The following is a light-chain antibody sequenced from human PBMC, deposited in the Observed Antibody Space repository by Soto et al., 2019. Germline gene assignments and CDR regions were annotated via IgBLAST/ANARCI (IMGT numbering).Light chain of an antibody. CDR3: HHYGGSSIT. V-gene: IGKV3-20*01. Sequence: DIVLTQYPATLSVSQGDNATLSRRASHSVNTDYLGWFQQKPGQAPRILIYGEATRATGIPDRLSGSGSGKDLNLIIISLEPEDLAVYYFHHYGGSSITFGQGTRLEIK. CDR2: GEA. CDR1: HSVNTDY. J-gene: IGKJ5*01.